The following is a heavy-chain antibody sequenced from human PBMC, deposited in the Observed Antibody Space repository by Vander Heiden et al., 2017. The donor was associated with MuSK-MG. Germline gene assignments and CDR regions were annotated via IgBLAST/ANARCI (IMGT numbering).Heavy chain of an antibody. V-gene: IGHV5-51*03. D-gene: IGHD3-3*01. CDR3: ARRGGNDFWERDYVNY. J-gene: IGHJ4*02. Sequence: EVQLVQSGAEVRKSGESLKISCKASGYNFNKYWIGWVRQVPGKGLEWMGVIYPGDSDTRYSPSFQGHVTISVDTAISTAYLQWDTLKASDTAIYFCARRGGNDFWERDYVNYWGQGTRGTVSS. CDR2: IYPGDSDT. CDR1: GYNFNKYW.